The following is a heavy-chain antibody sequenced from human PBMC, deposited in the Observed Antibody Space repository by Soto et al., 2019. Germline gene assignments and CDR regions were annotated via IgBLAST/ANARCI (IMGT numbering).Heavy chain of an antibody. Sequence: PGGSLRLSCAASGLTFSDYYMSWIRQAPGKGLEWVSYITSSGSYTKYADSVQGRFTISRDNAKNSLYLQMNSLRADDTPVYYFARGVGAGTYYNQYIWFDPWGQGTLVTVSS. V-gene: IGHV3-11*05. CDR2: ITSSGSYT. CDR1: GLTFSDYY. D-gene: IGHD3-10*01. J-gene: IGHJ5*02. CDR3: ARGVGAGTYYNQYIWFDP.